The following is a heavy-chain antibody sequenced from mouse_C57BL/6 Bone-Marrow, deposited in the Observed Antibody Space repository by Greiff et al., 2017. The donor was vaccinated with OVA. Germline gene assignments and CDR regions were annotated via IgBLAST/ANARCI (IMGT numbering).Heavy chain of an antibody. D-gene: IGHD1-1*01. CDR3: ARDGSSRDYFDY. V-gene: IGHV1-80*01. Sequence: VKLVESGAELVKPGASVKISCKASGYAFSSYWMNWVKQRPGKGLEWIGQIYPGDGDTNYNGKFKGKATLTADKSSSTAYMQLSSLTSEDSAVYFCARDGSSRDYFDYWGQGTTLTVSS. J-gene: IGHJ2*01. CDR1: GYAFSSYW. CDR2: IYPGDGDT.